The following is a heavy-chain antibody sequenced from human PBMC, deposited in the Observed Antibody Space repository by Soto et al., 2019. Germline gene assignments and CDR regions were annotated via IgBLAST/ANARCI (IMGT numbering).Heavy chain of an antibody. CDR3: ARVSGYRYGYPQGYWYFDL. CDR1: GGTFSSYA. J-gene: IGHJ2*01. CDR2: IIPIFGTA. D-gene: IGHD5-18*01. V-gene: IGHV1-69*01. Sequence: QVQLVQSGAEVKKPGSSVKVSCKASGGTFSSYAISWLRQAPGQGLEWMGGIIPIFGTANYAQKLQGRVTITADETTSTACMELGSLRSEDTVGYCCARVSGYRYGYPQGYWYFDLLGRGTLVTVSS.